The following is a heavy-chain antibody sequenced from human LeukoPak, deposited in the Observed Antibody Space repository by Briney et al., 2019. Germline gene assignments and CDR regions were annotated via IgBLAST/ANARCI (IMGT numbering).Heavy chain of an antibody. Sequence: PSETLSLTCTVSGGSISSSSYYWGWIRQPPGKGLEWIGSIYYSGSTYYNPSLKSRVTISVDTSKNQFSLKLSSVTAADTAVYYCARNLALVRTTVTWGGNWFDPWGQGTLVTVSS. CDR2: IYYSGST. CDR3: ARNLALVRTTVTWGGNWFDP. V-gene: IGHV4-39*01. D-gene: IGHD4-17*01. J-gene: IGHJ5*02. CDR1: GGSISSSSYY.